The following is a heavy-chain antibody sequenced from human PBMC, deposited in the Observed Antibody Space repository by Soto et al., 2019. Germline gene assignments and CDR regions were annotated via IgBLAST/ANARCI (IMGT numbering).Heavy chain of an antibody. D-gene: IGHD1-1*01. J-gene: IGHJ4*02. CDR1: GYDFTTYG. CDR3: ARGRYGDY. CDR2: ISAHNGNT. V-gene: IGHV1-18*01. Sequence: QVHLVQSGAEVKKPGASVKVSCKGSGYDFTTYGITWVRQAPGQGLEWMAWISAHNGNTDYAQKPQGRVTVTRDTYTSTAYMELRSVRSDDTAMYYCARGRYGDYWGQGALVTVSS.